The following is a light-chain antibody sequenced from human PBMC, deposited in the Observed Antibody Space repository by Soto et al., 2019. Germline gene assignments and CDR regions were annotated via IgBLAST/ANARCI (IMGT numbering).Light chain of an antibody. CDR2: AAS. V-gene: IGKV1-27*01. J-gene: IGKJ4*01. CDR3: QAYDSAPLT. Sequence: DIQMTQSPSSLSASVGDRVTITCRASQDIRNYLAWYQQKPGKVPKLLISAASTLQSGVPSRFSGSGSGADFTLSISSLQPEDVATYYCQAYDSAPLTFGGGTKVEIK. CDR1: QDIRNY.